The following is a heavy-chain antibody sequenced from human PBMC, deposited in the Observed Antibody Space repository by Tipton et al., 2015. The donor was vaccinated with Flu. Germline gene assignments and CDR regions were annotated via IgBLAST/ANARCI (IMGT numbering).Heavy chain of an antibody. J-gene: IGHJ4*02. Sequence: VQLVQSGAEVKKPGESLKISCKGSGYHFTNYWIGWVRQMPGKGLEWMGVIYPSDSDTRYSPSFPGQVTISADKSISTAYLLWSSLKASDTAMYYCASGYSSDWHNEHLGIIYWGQGTLVIVSS. V-gene: IGHV5-51*01. CDR3: ASGYSSDWHNEHLGIIY. CDR1: GYHFTNYW. D-gene: IGHD6-19*01. CDR2: IYPSDSDT.